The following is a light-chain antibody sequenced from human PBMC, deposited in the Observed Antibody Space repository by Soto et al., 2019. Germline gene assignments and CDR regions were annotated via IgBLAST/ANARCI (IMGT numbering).Light chain of an antibody. V-gene: IGKV1-12*01. CDR3: QQADSFPLT. CDR1: QDIGNL. J-gene: IGKJ2*01. Sequence: DIQMTQSPSSVSASVGDRVTLSCRASQDIGNLLAWYQQKPGKAPKLLIYFGSNLQTGVPSRFSGSGSGTDFTLTISSLQPEDLATYYCQQADSFPLTFGQGTRVES. CDR2: FGS.